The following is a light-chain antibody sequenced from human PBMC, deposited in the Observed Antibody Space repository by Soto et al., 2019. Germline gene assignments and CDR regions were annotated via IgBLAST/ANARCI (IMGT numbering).Light chain of an antibody. Sequence: QSVLTQPPSVSGAPGQRVTISCTGSYSNIGAGYEVHWYQQIPGTAPKLLISGHNNRPSGVPDRFFGSKSGNTASLTVSGLQAADEADYFCKSYAGSNTYVFGSGTKVTVL. CDR3: KSYAGSNTYV. CDR2: GHN. V-gene: IGLV1-40*01. CDR1: YSNIGAGYE. J-gene: IGLJ1*01.